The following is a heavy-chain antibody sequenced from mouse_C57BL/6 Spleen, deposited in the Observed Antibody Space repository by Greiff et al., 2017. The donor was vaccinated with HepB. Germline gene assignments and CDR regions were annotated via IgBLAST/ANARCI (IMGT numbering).Heavy chain of an antibody. Sequence: EVHLVESGGGLVQPGGSLSLSCAASGFTFTDYYMSWVRQPPGKALEWLGFIRNKANGYTTEYSASVKGRFTISRDNSQSILYLQMNALRAEDSTTYYCARYAIYYYGSSYFYWYFDVWGTGTTVTVSS. CDR3: ARYAIYYYGSSYFYWYFDV. J-gene: IGHJ1*03. CDR2: IRNKANGYTT. CDR1: GFTFTDYY. V-gene: IGHV7-3*01. D-gene: IGHD1-1*01.